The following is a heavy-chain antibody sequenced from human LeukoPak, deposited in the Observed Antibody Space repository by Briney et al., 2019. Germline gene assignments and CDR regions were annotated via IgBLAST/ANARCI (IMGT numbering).Heavy chain of an antibody. D-gene: IGHD3-22*01. CDR3: AHRRDSSGYQYRYWFAP. J-gene: IGHJ5*02. CDR1: GFSLTTSGVG. Sequence: SGPTLVNPTQTLTLTCAFSGFSLTTSGVGVGWIRQPPGKALEWLALINWDDQKVYSPSLQSRLSITKDTSKNQVVLTMTNVDPVDTATYYCAHRRDSSGYQYRYWFAPWGQGTLVTVSS. CDR2: INWDDQK. V-gene: IGHV2-5*02.